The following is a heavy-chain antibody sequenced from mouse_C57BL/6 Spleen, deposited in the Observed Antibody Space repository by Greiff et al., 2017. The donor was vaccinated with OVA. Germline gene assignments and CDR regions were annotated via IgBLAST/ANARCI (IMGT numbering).Heavy chain of an antibody. J-gene: IGHJ4*01. CDR3: TRVDYGSSYDAMDY. CDR2: ISSGGDYI. CDR1: GFTFSSYA. D-gene: IGHD1-1*01. Sequence: EVKLMESGEGLVKPGGSLKLSCAASGFTFSSYAMSWVRQTPEKRLEWVAYISSGGDYIYYADTVKGRFTISRDNARNTLYLQMSSLKSEDTAMYYCTRVDYGSSYDAMDYWGQGTSVTVSS. V-gene: IGHV5-9-1*02.